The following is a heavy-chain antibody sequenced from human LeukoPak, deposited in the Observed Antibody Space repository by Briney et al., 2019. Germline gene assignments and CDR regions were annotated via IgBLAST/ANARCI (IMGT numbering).Heavy chain of an antibody. J-gene: IGHJ5*02. D-gene: IGHD3-22*01. V-gene: IGHV1-2*02. CDR1: GYTFTGYY. CDR2: INPNSGGT. Sequence: ASVKVSCKASGYTFTGYYMHWVRQAPGQGLEWMGWINPNSGGTNYAQKFQGRVTMTRDTSISTAYMELSRLRSDDTAVYYCAREGDYYDSSGYWRWFDPWGKGTLVTVSS. CDR3: AREGDYYDSSGYWRWFDP.